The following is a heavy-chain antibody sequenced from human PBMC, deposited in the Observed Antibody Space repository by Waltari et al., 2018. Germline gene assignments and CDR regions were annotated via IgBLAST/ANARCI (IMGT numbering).Heavy chain of an antibody. CDR1: GYSFTDYW. Sequence: EVQLVQSGAEVKKPGESLRISCKGSGYSFTDYWILWVRQMPGKGLEWVARIDHRASSTVCNSSVQGHGTVSADKSISTAYLQWSSLKASDTAMYFCARRVVREPFDHWGQGTLVTVSS. D-gene: IGHD3-10*02. J-gene: IGHJ4*02. CDR3: ARRVVREPFDH. V-gene: IGHV5-10-1*03. CDR2: IDHRASST.